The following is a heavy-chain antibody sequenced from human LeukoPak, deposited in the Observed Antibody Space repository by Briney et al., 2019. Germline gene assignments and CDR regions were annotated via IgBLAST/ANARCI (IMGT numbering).Heavy chain of an antibody. Sequence: SETLSLTCTVSGGSISSSSYYWGWIRQPPGKGLQWIGSIYYSGSTYYNPSLKSRVTISVDTSKNQFSLKLSSVTAADTAVYYCARLDRSYYFDYWGQGTLVTVSS. CDR3: ARLDRSYYFDY. CDR1: GGSISSSSYY. D-gene: IGHD2-2*03. CDR2: IYYSGST. J-gene: IGHJ4*02. V-gene: IGHV4-39*01.